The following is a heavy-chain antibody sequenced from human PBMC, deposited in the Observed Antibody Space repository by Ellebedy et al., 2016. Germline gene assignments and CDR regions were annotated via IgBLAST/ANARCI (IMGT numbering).Heavy chain of an antibody. J-gene: IGHJ6*03. CDR2: ISAYNGNT. D-gene: IGHD1-14*01. CDR3: ARDLLSVGLPGGYYYMDV. V-gene: IGHV1-18*01. Sequence: ASVKVSCXASGGTFSSYAISWVRQAPGQGLEWMGWISAYNGNTNYAQKLQGRVTMTTDTSTSTAYMELRSLRSDDTAVYYCARDLLSVGLPGGYYYMDVWGKGTTVTVSS. CDR1: GGTFSSYA.